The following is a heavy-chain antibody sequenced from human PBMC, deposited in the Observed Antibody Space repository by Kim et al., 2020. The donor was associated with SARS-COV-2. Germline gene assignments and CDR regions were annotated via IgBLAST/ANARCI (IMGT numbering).Heavy chain of an antibody. CDR1: GGTFSSYA. D-gene: IGHD3-10*01. V-gene: IGHV1-69*13. CDR2: IIPIFGTA. J-gene: IGHJ6*02. CDR3: ARLDDYYGSGSYLYYYGMDV. Sequence: SVKVSCKASGGTFSSYAISWVRQAPGQGLEWMGGIIPIFGTANYAQKFQGRVTITADESTSTAYMELSSLRSEDTAVYYCARLDDYYGSGSYLYYYGMDVWGQGTTVTVSS.